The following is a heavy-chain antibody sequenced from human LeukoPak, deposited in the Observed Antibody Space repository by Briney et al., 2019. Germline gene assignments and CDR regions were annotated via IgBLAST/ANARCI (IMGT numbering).Heavy chain of an antibody. D-gene: IGHD4-17*01. CDR1: GYTFTSYG. J-gene: IGHJ4*02. Sequence: ASVKVSCKASGYTFTSYGISWVRQAPGQGLEWMGWISAYNGNTKYAQKLQGRVTTTTDTSTSTAYMELRNLRSDDTAVYYCATPHELYGDLDYWGQGTLVTVSS. CDR2: ISAYNGNT. V-gene: IGHV1-18*01. CDR3: ATPHELYGDLDY.